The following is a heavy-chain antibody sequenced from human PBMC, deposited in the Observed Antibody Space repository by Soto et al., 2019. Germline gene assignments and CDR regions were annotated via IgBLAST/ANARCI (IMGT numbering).Heavy chain of an antibody. J-gene: IGHJ3*02. CDR1: GFTFSSYG. V-gene: IGHV3-33*08. Sequence: PGGSLRLSCAASGFTFSSYGMHWVRQAPGKGLEWVAVIWYDGGEKYYADSVKGRFTISRDNAKNSLYLQMNSLRAEDTAVYYCARESGVLTYYDILTGYWPSDAFDIWGQGTMVTVSS. D-gene: IGHD3-9*01. CDR3: ARESGVLTYYDILTGYWPSDAFDI. CDR2: IWYDGGEK.